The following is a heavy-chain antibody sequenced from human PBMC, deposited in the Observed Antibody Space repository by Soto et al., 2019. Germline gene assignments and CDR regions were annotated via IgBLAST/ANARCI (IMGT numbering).Heavy chain of an antibody. V-gene: IGHV2-5*02. D-gene: IGHD3-22*01. CDR1: GFSLSTSGAA. CDR3: AHRATMTILGLIIDNGIWFDL. CDR2: IYWDGDK. Sequence: QINLIESGPTLVKPTQTLTLTCTFSGFSLSTSGAAVGWVRQPPGRALEWLALIYWDGDKRYNASLGNRLTITKDTSMNQVVLTLTNVDPADTATYYCAHRATMTILGLIIDNGIWFDLWGQRTRVIVSS. J-gene: IGHJ5*02.